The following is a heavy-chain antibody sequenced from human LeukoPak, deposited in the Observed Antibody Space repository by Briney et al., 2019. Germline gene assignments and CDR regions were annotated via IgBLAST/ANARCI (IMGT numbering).Heavy chain of an antibody. CDR1: GLTFSSYA. J-gene: IGHJ4*02. V-gene: IGHV3-23*01. D-gene: IGHD3-10*01. Sequence: GGSLRLSCAASGLTFSSYAMSWVRQAPGKGLEWVSAISGSGGSTYYADSVKGRFTISRDNSKNTLYLQMNSLRAEDTAVYYCAKGTVWFGELLYPYYWGQGTLVTVSS. CDR3: AKGTVWFGELLYPYY. CDR2: ISGSGGST.